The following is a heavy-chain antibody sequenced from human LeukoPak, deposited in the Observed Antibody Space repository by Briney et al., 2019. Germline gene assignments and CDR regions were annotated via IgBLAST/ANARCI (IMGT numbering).Heavy chain of an antibody. Sequence: SETLSLTCAVYGGSFSGYYWSWIRQPPGKGLEWIGEINHSGSTNYNPSLKSRVTISVDTSKNQFSLKLSSVTAADTAVYYCGRYNYGDYANWFDPWGQGTLVTVSS. CDR2: INHSGST. J-gene: IGHJ5*02. D-gene: IGHD4-17*01. CDR3: GRYNYGDYANWFDP. CDR1: GGSFSGYY. V-gene: IGHV4-34*01.